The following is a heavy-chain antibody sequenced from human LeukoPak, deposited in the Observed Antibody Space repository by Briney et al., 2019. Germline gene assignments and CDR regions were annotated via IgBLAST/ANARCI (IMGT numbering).Heavy chain of an antibody. CDR2: INQDGSAR. CDR3: AREGYSSSAATY. D-gene: IGHD4-11*01. J-gene: IGHJ4*02. V-gene: IGHV3-7*01. Sequence: GGSLRLSCVASEFTFSRFWVSWVRQAPGKGLEWVAHINQDGSARYYVDSVKGRFTISRDNAQDSVFLQMNSLIAEDTAVYFCAREGYSSSAATYWGQGTLVAVSS. CDR1: EFTFSRFW.